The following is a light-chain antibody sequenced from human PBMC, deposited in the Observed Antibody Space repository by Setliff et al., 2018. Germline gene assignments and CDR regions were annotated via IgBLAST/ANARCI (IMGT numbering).Light chain of an antibody. CDR3: CSYAGISTFGV. V-gene: IGLV2-11*01. Sequence: QSVLTQPRSVPGSPGQSVTISCTGTNSDVGAYNFVSWYQQHPGKAPKLIIYDVSKRPSGLSNRFSGSKSDNTASLTISGLQADDEADYYCCSYAGISTFGVFGTGTKVTVL. CDR2: DVS. J-gene: IGLJ1*01. CDR1: NSDVGAYNF.